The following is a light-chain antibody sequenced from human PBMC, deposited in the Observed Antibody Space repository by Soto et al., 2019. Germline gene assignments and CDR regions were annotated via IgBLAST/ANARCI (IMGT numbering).Light chain of an antibody. CDR2: DAS. J-gene: IGKJ2*02. CDR3: QQRSNWPGT. Sequence: EIVLTQSPATLSLSPGERATLSCRASQSVSIYLAWYQQKPGQAPRLLIYDASNRATGIPARFSGSGSGTDFTLTISSLEPGDSAVYYCQQRSNWPGTFGQGTKLEIK. V-gene: IGKV3-11*01. CDR1: QSVSIY.